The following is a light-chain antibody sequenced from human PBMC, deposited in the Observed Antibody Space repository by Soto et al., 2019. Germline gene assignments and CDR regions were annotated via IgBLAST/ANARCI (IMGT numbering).Light chain of an antibody. J-gene: IGKJ2*01. V-gene: IGKV3-20*01. CDR2: GVS. Sequence: EIVLTQSPGTLSLSPGERATLSCRASQSVTSSYLAWYQQKPGQAPRLLIYGVSSRATGIPDRFSGSRSGTDFTLSISSLEPEDFAVYFCHQYGGSPGAFGQGTKLEIK. CDR3: HQYGGSPGA. CDR1: QSVTSSY.